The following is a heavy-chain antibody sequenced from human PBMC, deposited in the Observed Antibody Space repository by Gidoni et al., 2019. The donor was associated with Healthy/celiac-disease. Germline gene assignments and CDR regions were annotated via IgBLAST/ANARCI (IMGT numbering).Heavy chain of an antibody. D-gene: IGHD3-10*01. CDR1: GFTFSSYG. J-gene: IGHJ3*02. CDR2: IWYDGSKK. CDR3: ASHGVLLSFGKEEGAFDI. V-gene: IGHV3-33*01. Sequence: QVQLVESGGGVVQPGRSLRLSCAASGFTFSSYGMPWVRQAPGKGLEWVAIIWYDGSKKYYADSVKGRFTISRDNSKNTLYLQMNSLRAEDTAVYYCASHGVLLSFGKEEGAFDIWGQGTMVTVSS.